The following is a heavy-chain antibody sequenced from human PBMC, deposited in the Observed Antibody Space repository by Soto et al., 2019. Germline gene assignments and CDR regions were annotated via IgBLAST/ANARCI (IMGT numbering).Heavy chain of an antibody. Sequence: QVQLVESGGGVVQPGRSLRLSCAASGFTFSSYAMHWVRQAPGKGLEWVAVISYDGSNKYYADSVKGRFTISRDNSKNTLYLQMNSLRAEDTAVYYCARDVGGDGRGAFDIWGQGTMVTVSS. CDR1: GFTFSSYA. J-gene: IGHJ3*02. V-gene: IGHV3-30-3*01. D-gene: IGHD2-21*01. CDR3: ARDVGGDGRGAFDI. CDR2: ISYDGSNK.